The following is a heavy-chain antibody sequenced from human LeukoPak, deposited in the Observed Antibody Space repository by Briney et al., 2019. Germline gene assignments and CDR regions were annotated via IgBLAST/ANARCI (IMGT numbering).Heavy chain of an antibody. CDR2: VNPNSGGT. CDR3: ARPNCDSTSCHFDY. J-gene: IGHJ4*02. Sequence: ASVKVSCKASGYTFTGYYMHWVRQAPGQGLEWMAWVNPNSGGTNLAQKFQGRVTMTRDTSISTAYMELSRLTSDGTAVYYCARPNCDSTSCHFDYWGQGTLVTVSS. CDR1: GYTFTGYY. D-gene: IGHD2-2*01. V-gene: IGHV1-2*02.